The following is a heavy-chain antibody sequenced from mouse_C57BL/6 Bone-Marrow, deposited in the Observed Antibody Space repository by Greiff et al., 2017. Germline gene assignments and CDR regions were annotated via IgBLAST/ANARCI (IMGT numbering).Heavy chain of an antibody. CDR1: GYTFTDYY. CDR2: INPNNGGT. D-gene: IGHD1-1*01. V-gene: IGHV1-26*01. J-gene: IGHJ2*01. Sequence: EVQLQQSGPELVKPGASVQISCKASGYTFTDYYMNWVKQSHGKSLEWIGDINPNNGGTSYNQKFKGKATLTVDKSSSTAYMELRSLTSEDSAVYYCARDYYGISYIDYWGQGTTLTVSS. CDR3: ARDYYGISYIDY.